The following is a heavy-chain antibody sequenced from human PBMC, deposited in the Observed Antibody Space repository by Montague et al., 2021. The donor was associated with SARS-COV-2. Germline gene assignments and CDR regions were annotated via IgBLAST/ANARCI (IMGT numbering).Heavy chain of an antibody. D-gene: IGHD5-18*01. CDR3: ARGGGYSYGALDY. CDR1: GGSFSGYY. J-gene: IGHJ4*02. Sequence: SETLSLTCAVYGGSFSGYYWSWIRQPPGKGLEWIGEINHSGSTNYNPSPKSRVTISVDTSKKQFSLRLNSVTAADTAVYYCARGGGYSYGALDYWGQGTLVTASS. CDR2: INHSGST. V-gene: IGHV4-34*01.